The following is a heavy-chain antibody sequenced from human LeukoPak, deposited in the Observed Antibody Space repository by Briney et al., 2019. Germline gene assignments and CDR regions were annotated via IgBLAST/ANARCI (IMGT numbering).Heavy chain of an antibody. J-gene: IGHJ4*02. V-gene: IGHV4-59*02. Sequence: SETLSLTCTISGGSVSDYYWSWIRQSPGKGLEWIGYIYHTGSTSYSPSLKSRVTISADTSQNQFSLKLSSVTAADTAVYYCAREGVTTVTILPVLFDYWGQGTLVTVSS. D-gene: IGHD4-17*01. CDR2: IYHTGST. CDR3: AREGVTTVTILPVLFDY. CDR1: GGSVSDYY.